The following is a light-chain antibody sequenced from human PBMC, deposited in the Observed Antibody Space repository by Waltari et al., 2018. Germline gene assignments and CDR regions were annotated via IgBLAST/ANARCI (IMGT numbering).Light chain of an antibody. CDR1: SPSIGAGYD. J-gene: IGLJ3*02. CDR2: GSS. V-gene: IGLV1-40*01. Sequence: QSVLTQPPSVSGAPGQRVTISCTGSSPSIGAGYDVHWYQQLPGTAPKLLIYGSSNRPSGVPDRFSGSKSGTSASLAITGLQAEDEADYYCQSYDSSLSGWVFGGGTKLTVL. CDR3: QSYDSSLSGWV.